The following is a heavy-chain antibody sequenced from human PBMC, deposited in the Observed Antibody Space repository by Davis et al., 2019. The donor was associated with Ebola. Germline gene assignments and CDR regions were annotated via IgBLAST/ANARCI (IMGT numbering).Heavy chain of an antibody. CDR2: IYYSGST. D-gene: IGHD3-10*01. J-gene: IGHJ6*02. CDR1: GGSISSYY. Sequence: SETLSLTCTVSGGSISSYYWSWIRQPPGKGLEWIGYIYYSGSTNYNPSLKSRVTISVDTSKSQFSLKLSSVTAADTAVYYCARDGLWFGELWGMDVWGQGTTVTVSS. CDR3: ARDGLWFGELWGMDV. V-gene: IGHV4-59*01.